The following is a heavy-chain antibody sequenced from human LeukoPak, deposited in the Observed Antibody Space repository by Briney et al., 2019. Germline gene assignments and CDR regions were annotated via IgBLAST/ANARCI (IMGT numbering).Heavy chain of an antibody. CDR2: INHSGST. Sequence: SGGSLRLSCAASGFSFSNYNMHWVRQAPGKGLEWIGEINHSGSTNYNPSLKSRVTISVDTSKNQFSLKLSSLTAADTAVYYCARPYCSSTSCYGFDYWGQGTLVTVSS. CDR1: GFSFSNYN. D-gene: IGHD2-2*01. V-gene: IGHV4-34*01. CDR3: ARPYCSSTSCYGFDY. J-gene: IGHJ4*02.